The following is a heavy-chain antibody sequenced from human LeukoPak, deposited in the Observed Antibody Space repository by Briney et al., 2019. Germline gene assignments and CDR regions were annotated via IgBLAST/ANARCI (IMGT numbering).Heavy chain of an antibody. J-gene: IGHJ4*02. V-gene: IGHV3-30-3*01. D-gene: IGHD3-22*01. Sequence: HPGRSLRLSCAASGFTFSSYAMHWVRQAPGKGLEWVAVISYDGSNKYYADSMKGRFTISRDNSKNTLYLQMNSLRAEDTALYYCAKDRSLTLPTFERSGYYYYWGQGTLVTVSS. CDR2: ISYDGSNK. CDR1: GFTFSSYA. CDR3: AKDRSLTLPTFERSGYYYY.